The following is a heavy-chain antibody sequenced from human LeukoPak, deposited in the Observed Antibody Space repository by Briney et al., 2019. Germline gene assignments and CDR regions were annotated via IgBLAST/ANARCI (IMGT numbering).Heavy chain of an antibody. D-gene: IGHD1-26*01. CDR1: GFTFSSYG. V-gene: IGHV3-30*02. J-gene: IGHJ4*02. CDR2: IRYDGSNK. CDR3: AKRVGAMRYFDY. Sequence: GGSLRLSCAASGFTFSSYGMHWVRQAPGKGLEWVAFIRYDGSNKYYADSVKGRFTISRDNSKNTLYLQMNSLRAEDTAVYYCAKRVGAMRYFDYWGQGTLVTVSS.